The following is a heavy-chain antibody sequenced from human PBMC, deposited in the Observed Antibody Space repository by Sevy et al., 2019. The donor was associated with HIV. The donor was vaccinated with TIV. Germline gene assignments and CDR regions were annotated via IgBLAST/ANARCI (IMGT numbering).Heavy chain of an antibody. D-gene: IGHD2-15*01. CDR3: ARDQRYCSGGSCYSDRYYYYYMDV. J-gene: IGHJ6*03. CDR1: GFTFSSYW. CDR2: INSDGSST. Sequence: GGSLRLSCAASGFTFSSYWMHWVRQAPGKGLVWVSRINSDGSSTSYADSVKGRFTISRDNAKNTLHLQMNSLRAEDTAVYYCARDQRYCSGGSCYSDRYYYYYMDVWGKGTTVTVSS. V-gene: IGHV3-74*01.